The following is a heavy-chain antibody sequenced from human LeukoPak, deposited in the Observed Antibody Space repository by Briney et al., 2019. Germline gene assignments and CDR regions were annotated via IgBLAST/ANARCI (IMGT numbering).Heavy chain of an antibody. J-gene: IGHJ4*02. CDR3: ARVAAGPPADFDY. CDR1: GFTFSSYE. D-gene: IGHD6-13*01. CDR2: ISSSGSTI. Sequence: PGGSLRLSCAASGFTFSSYEMNWVRQAPGKGLEWVSYISSSGSTIYYADSVKGRFSISRDNAKNSLFLQLNSLRAEDTAVYYCARVAAGPPADFDYWGQGTLVTVSS. V-gene: IGHV3-48*03.